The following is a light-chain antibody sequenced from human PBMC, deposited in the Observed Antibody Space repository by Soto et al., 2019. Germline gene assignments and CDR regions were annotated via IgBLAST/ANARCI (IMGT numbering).Light chain of an antibody. CDR2: STN. V-gene: IGLV7-43*01. CDR3: VLFYGGAWV. Sequence: QAVVTQEPSLTVSPGGTVTLTCASSTGAVTSGYYPLWLQQLPGQAPRTLIYSTNNRHSWTPARFSGSLLGGKAALTLSGVQAEDEAEYFCVLFYGGAWVFGGGTKVTVL. CDR1: TGAVTSGYY. J-gene: IGLJ3*02.